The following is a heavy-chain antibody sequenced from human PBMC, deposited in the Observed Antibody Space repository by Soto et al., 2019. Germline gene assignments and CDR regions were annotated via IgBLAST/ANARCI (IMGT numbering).Heavy chain of an antibody. CDR2: IRSKAYRGTT. J-gene: IGHJ6*02. Sequence: GGSLRLSCTASGFTFGDYGMSWVRQAPGKGLEWVGFIRSKAYRGTTEYGASVKGRFTISRDDSKSIAYLQMSSLKTEDTAVYYCSRDGYCSSTSCSDYYGMDVWGQGTTVTVSS. CDR1: GFTFGDYG. V-gene: IGHV3-49*04. D-gene: IGHD2-2*01. CDR3: SRDGYCSSTSCSDYYGMDV.